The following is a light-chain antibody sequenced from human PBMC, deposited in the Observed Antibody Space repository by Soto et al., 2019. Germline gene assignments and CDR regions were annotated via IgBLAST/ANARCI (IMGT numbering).Light chain of an antibody. V-gene: IGLV3-25*03. J-gene: IGLJ2*01. CDR3: QSADSSGTYRV. CDR1: ALAKQI. Sequence: SYELTQPPSVSVSPGQTARIICSGDALAKQIAYWYQQKPGQAPVLVIYKDSERPSGIPERFSGSNSGTTVTLTISGVQAEDAADYYCQSADSSGTYRVFGGGTKLTVL. CDR2: KDS.